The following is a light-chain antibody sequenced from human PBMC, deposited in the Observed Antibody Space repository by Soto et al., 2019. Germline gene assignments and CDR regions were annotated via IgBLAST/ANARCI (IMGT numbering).Light chain of an antibody. CDR3: SSYAGGNNWV. J-gene: IGLJ3*02. V-gene: IGLV2-8*01. CDR1: SSDISGHNY. CDR2: EVS. Sequence: QSALTQPPSASGSPGQSVTISCTGASSDISGHNYVSWFQQHPGKAPQLMIYEVSKRPSWVPDRFSASKSANTASLTVSGLQAEDEADYYCSSYAGGNNWVFGGGTQLTVL.